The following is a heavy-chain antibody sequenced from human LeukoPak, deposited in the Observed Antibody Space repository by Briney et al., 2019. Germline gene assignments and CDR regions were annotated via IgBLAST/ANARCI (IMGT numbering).Heavy chain of an antibody. V-gene: IGHV3-72*01. CDR3: ARGPTATSSYQSYHYGLDV. D-gene: IGHD2-2*01. Sequence: GSLRLSCAASGFIFSDHYIDLVRQAPGKGLEWVARTRDKAKSHTTEYAPSVKGRFTISRDDSRNSLYLEMNSLRTEDTAVYYCARGPTATSSYQSYHYGLDVWGQGTSVTVS. CDR1: GFIFSDHY. J-gene: IGHJ6*02. CDR2: TRDKAKSHTT.